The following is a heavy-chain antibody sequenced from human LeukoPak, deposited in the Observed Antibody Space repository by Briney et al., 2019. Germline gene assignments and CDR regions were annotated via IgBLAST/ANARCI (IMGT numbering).Heavy chain of an antibody. CDR2: IYYSGST. D-gene: IGHD6-13*01. CDR3: ASTISSSWTHYFDY. CDR1: GGSISSSSYY. Sequence: NPSETLSLTCTVSGGSISSSSYYWGWIRQHPGKGLEWIGSIYYSGSTYYNPSLKSRVTISVDTFKNQFSLKLSSVTAADTAVYYCASTISSSWTHYFDYWGQGTLVTVSS. J-gene: IGHJ4*02. V-gene: IGHV4-39*01.